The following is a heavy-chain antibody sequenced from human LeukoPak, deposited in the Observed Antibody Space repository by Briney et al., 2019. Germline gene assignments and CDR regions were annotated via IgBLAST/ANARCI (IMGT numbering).Heavy chain of an antibody. J-gene: IGHJ4*02. CDR1: GYTFTGYY. CDR3: ATSRGYCSSTSCRDDYYFDY. V-gene: IGHV1-2*02. Sequence: ASVKDSCKASGYTFTGYYMHWVRQAPGQGLEWMGWINPNSGGTNYAQKFQGRVTMTRDTSISTAYMELSRLRSDDTAVYYCATSRGYCSSTSCRDDYYFDYWGQGTLVTVSS. CDR2: INPNSGGT. D-gene: IGHD2-2*01.